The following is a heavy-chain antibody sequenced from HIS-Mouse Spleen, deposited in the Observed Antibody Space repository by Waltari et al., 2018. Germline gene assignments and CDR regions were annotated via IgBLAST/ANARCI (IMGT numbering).Heavy chain of an antibody. V-gene: IGHV3-23*01. D-gene: IGHD6-19*01. CDR3: AKDQGSGWYPINWFDP. Sequence: EVQLLESGGGLVQPGGSLSLSCAASGFTFSCHAMRWVRQAPGKGLEVVSAISGSGGSTYYADSVKGRFTISRDNSKNTLYLQMNSLRAEDTAVYYCAKDQGSGWYPINWFDPWGQGTLVTVSS. J-gene: IGHJ5*02. CDR2: ISGSGGST. CDR1: GFTFSCHA.